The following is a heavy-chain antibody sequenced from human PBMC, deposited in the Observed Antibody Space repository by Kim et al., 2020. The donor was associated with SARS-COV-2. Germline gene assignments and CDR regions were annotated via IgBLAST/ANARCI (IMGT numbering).Heavy chain of an antibody. J-gene: IGHJ6*03. V-gene: IGHV3-23*01. CDR2: ISGSGGST. CDR1: GFTFSSYA. CDR3: AKGSDSGSYWGDYYYYYMDV. D-gene: IGHD1-26*01. Sequence: GGSLRLSCAASGFTFSSYAMSWVRQAPGKGLEWVSAISGSGGSTYYADSVKGRFTISRDNSKNTLYLQMNSLRAEDTAVYYCAKGSDSGSYWGDYYYYYMDVWGKGTTVTVSS.